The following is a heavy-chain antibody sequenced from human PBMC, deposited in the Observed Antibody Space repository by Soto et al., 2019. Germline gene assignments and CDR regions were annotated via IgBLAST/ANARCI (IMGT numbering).Heavy chain of an antibody. CDR2: IVPMFGIP. J-gene: IGHJ6*03. D-gene: IGHD6-6*01. CDR1: GGTFSSYA. Sequence: QVQLVQSGAEVKKPGSSVKVSCKASGGTFSSYAINWVRQAPGQGLEWMGRIVPMFGIPNFAPKFQGRVTMPTDRSTNTAYMELSSLRSEDTAVYYCASEPYTSASGGYYYYYMDVWGKGTTVTVSS. CDR3: ASEPYTSASGGYYYYYMDV. V-gene: IGHV1-69*04.